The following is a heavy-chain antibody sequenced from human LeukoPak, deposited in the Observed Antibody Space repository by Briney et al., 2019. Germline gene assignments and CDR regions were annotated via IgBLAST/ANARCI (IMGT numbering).Heavy chain of an antibody. Sequence: GGSLRLSCAASGFTFGSYWMSRVRQAPGKGLEWVANIKQDGGDKYYVNSVKGRFTISRDNAKNSLYLQMNSLRAEDTAVYYCARAVYSNYGDPGCMDVWGQGTTVTVSS. CDR3: ARAVYSNYGDPGCMDV. J-gene: IGHJ6*02. CDR1: GFTFGSYW. D-gene: IGHD4-11*01. V-gene: IGHV3-7*01. CDR2: IKQDGGDK.